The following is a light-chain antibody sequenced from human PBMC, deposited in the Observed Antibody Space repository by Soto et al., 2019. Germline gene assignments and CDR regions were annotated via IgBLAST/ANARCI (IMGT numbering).Light chain of an antibody. CDR1: NIGSKN. CDR3: QMWDTSTAQVV. Sequence: SYELIQPLSVSVALGQTARITCGGNNIGSKNVHWYQQKPGQAPVLVIYRDTNRPSGIPERFSGSNSGNTATLTISRAQAGDEADDYCQMWDTSTAQVVFGGGTKLTVL. CDR2: RDT. V-gene: IGLV3-9*01. J-gene: IGLJ2*01.